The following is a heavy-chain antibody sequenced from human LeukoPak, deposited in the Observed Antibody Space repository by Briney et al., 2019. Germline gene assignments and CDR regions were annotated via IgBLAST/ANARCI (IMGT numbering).Heavy chain of an antibody. CDR1: GFTFSNAW. D-gene: IGHD3-22*01. V-gene: IGHV3-15*01. Sequence: GGSLRLSCAASGFTFSNAWMSWVRQAPGKGLEWVGRIKSETDGGTTDYAAPVKGRFTISRDDSKNTLYLQMNSLKTEDTAVYYCTTDQYYYDSSGYYSFFDYWGQGTLVTVSS. J-gene: IGHJ4*02. CDR3: TTDQYYYDSSGYYSFFDY. CDR2: IKSETDGGTT.